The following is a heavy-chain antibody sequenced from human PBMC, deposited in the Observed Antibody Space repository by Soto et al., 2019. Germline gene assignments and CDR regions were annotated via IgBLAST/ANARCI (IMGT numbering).Heavy chain of an antibody. CDR1: GGSISSSSYY. J-gene: IGHJ6*02. CDR2: IYYSGST. V-gene: IGHV4-39*01. Sequence: SGTLSLTCTVSGGSISSSSYYWGWIRKPPGKGLEWIGSIYYSGSTYYNPSLKSRVTISVDTSKNQFSLKLSSVTAADTAVYYCARRLYYDSSGFEGGGMDVWGQGTTVTVSS. D-gene: IGHD3-22*01. CDR3: ARRLYYDSSGFEGGGMDV.